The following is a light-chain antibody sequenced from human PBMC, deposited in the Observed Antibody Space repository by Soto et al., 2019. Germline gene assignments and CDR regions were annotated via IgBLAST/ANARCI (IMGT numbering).Light chain of an antibody. J-gene: IGKJ5*01. CDR1: QNINTW. CDR2: DAY. V-gene: IGKV1-5*01. CDR3: QQYYRSSIT. Sequence: DIQMTQSPSTLSASVGDSVTISCRASQNINTWLAWCHQKPGMAPKLLISDAYTLESGVPSRFSGTGSGTEFTLTISSLQPDDFATYYCQQYYRSSITFGQGTRLEIK.